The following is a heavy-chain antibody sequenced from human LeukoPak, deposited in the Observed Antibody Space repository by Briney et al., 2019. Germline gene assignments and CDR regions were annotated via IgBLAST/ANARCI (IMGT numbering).Heavy chain of an antibody. V-gene: IGHV3-48*04. CDR1: GFTFSSYS. J-gene: IGHJ4*02. Sequence: PGGSLRLSCAASGFTFSSYSMNWIRQGPAKGLERVSYISSGGSTIYYADSVKGRFTISRDNAKNSLYLQMNSLRAEDTAVYYCARDIYYYDSSGYYFPGGSDYWGQGTLVTVSS. CDR3: ARDIYYYDSSGYYFPGGSDY. D-gene: IGHD3-22*01. CDR2: ISSGGSTI.